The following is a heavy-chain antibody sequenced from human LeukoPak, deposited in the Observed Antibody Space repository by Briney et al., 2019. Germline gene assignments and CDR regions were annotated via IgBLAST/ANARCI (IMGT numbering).Heavy chain of an antibody. CDR1: GFTFSSYG. D-gene: IGHD5-18*01. J-gene: IGHJ6*03. Sequence: GGSLRLSCAASGFTFSSYGMHWVRQAPGKGLQWVTFIRYDGSDKYYADSVKGRFTISRDNSKNTLYLQMNSLSAEDKAVYYCAKTGIQLWSTSYYYYMDVWGKGTTVTVSS. CDR3: AKTGIQLWSTSYYYYMDV. CDR2: IRYDGSDK. V-gene: IGHV3-30*02.